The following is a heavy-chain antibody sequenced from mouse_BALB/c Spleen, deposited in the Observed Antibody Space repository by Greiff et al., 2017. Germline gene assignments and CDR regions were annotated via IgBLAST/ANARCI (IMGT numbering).Heavy chain of an antibody. Sequence: VQLQQPGAELVKPGTSVKLFCKASGYNFTSYWINWVKLRPGQGLEWIGDIYPGSGSTNYNEKFKSKATLTVDTSSSTAYMQLSSLASEDSALYYCARRNLDYWGQGTTLTVSS. CDR2: IYPGSGST. V-gene: IGHV1-55*01. D-gene: IGHD2-1*01. J-gene: IGHJ2*01. CDR1: GYNFTSYW. CDR3: ARRNLDY.